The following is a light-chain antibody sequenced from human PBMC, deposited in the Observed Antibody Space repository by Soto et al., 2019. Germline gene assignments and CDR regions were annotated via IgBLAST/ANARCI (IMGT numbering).Light chain of an antibody. CDR1: QSIGSG. J-gene: IGKJ2*01. Sequence: DFQMTQSPSTLSASVGDGVTITCRASQSIGSGLAWYQQQPGKAPKPLIYKATNLHRGVSSRFSGSGSGTDFSLTISSVQPADSATYNCQQYHDFQYTFGQGTKLEI. V-gene: IGKV1-5*03. CDR3: QQYHDFQYT. CDR2: KAT.